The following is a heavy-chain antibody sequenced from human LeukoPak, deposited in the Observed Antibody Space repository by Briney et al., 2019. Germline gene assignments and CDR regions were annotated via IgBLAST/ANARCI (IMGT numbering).Heavy chain of an antibody. J-gene: IGHJ4*02. CDR3: ARGDRGDGTFDY. CDR1: GGSISGYF. V-gene: IGHV4-59*01. D-gene: IGHD5-24*01. CDR2: IHASGST. Sequence: SETLSLTCTVSGGSISGYFWSWIRQPPGKGLEWIGYIHASGSTNQSPSLKSRVTISVDTSKNQFSLKLTSVTAADTAVYYCARGDRGDGTFDYWGQGTLVTVSS.